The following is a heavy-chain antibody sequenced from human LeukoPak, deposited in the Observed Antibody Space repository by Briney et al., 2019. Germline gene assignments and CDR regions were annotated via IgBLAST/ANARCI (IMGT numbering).Heavy chain of an antibody. CDR1: GFTFSSYD. J-gene: IGHJ6*02. V-gene: IGHV3-23*01. CDR2: ISGRGGST. CDR3: AKDGPPNLYGMDV. Sequence: PGGSLRLSCAASGFTFSSYDMSWVRQAPGKGLEWVSAISGRGGSTYYADSVKGRFTISRDNSKNTLYLQMNSLRAEDTAVYYCAKDGPPNLYGMDVWGQGTTVTVSS.